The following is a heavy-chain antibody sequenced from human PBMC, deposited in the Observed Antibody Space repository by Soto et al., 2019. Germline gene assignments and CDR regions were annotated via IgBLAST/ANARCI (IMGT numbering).Heavy chain of an antibody. Sequence: GGSLRLSCAASGFTFSSYAMSWVRRAPGKGLEWVSAISGSGGSTYYADSVKGRFTISRDNSKNTLYLQMNSLRAEDTAVYYCAKDRGGKIESRPDYWGQGTLVTVSS. CDR1: GFTFSSYA. D-gene: IGHD3-10*01. J-gene: IGHJ4*02. CDR2: ISGSGGST. CDR3: AKDRGGKIESRPDY. V-gene: IGHV3-23*01.